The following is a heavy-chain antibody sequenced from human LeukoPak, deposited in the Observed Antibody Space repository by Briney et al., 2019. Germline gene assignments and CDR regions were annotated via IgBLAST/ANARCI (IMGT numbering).Heavy chain of an antibody. Sequence: ASVKVSCKASGYTFTGYYMHWVRQAPGQGLEWMGWINPNSGGTNYAQKFQGRVTMTRDTSISTAYMELSRLRSDDTAVYYCARVELEVVAAGTPRYNWFDPWGQGTLVTVSS. CDR1: GYTFTGYY. CDR2: INPNSGGT. J-gene: IGHJ5*02. CDR3: ARVELEVVAAGTPRYNWFDP. D-gene: IGHD6-13*01. V-gene: IGHV1-2*02.